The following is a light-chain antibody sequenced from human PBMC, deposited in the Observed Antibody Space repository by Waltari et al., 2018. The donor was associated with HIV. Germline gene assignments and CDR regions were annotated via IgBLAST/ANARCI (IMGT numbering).Light chain of an antibody. CDR3: LLSYSGARV. Sequence: QAVVTQEPSLTVSPGGTVTLTCGSSTGAVTSGHYPYWFQQKPGQAPRTLNYDTSNKRAWTPARFSGSLLGGKAALTLSGAQPEDEVEYYCLLSYSGARVFGGGTKLTVL. CDR1: TGAVTSGHY. V-gene: IGLV7-46*01. J-gene: IGLJ2*01. CDR2: DTS.